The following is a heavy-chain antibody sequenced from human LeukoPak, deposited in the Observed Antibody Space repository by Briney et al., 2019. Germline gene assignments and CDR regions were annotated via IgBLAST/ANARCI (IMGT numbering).Heavy chain of an antibody. D-gene: IGHD4-17*01. V-gene: IGHV1-69*04. CDR3: ARDHDYGDYDFDY. CDR2: IIPILGIA. J-gene: IGHJ4*02. Sequence: ASVKVSCKASGGTFSSYAISWVRQAPGQGLEWMGRIIPILGIANYAQKFQGRVTITADKSTSTAYMELSSLRSEDTAVYYCARDHDYGDYDFDYWGQGTLVTVSS. CDR1: GGTFSSYA.